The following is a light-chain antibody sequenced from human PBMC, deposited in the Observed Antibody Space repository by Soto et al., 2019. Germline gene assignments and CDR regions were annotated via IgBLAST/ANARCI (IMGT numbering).Light chain of an antibody. Sequence: EIVLTQSPGTLSLSPGERATLSCRASQSVSSSYLAWYQQKPGQAPRLLIYGASSRATGIPDRFSGSGSGRDFTFTIRRLEPEDFAVYYCQQYGSSPGTFGQGTKVEIK. CDR1: QSVSSSY. V-gene: IGKV3-20*01. J-gene: IGKJ1*01. CDR3: QQYGSSPGT. CDR2: GAS.